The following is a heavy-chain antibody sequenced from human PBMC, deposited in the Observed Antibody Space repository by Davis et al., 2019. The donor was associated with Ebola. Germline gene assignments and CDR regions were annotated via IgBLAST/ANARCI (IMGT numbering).Heavy chain of an antibody. CDR2: ISYDGSNK. Sequence: GESLKISCAASGFTFSSYAMHWVRQAPGKGLEWVAVISYDGSNKYYADSVKGRFTISRDNSKNTLYLQMNSLRAEDTAVYYCVEPASYDILTFSGSYGMDVWGQGTTVTVSS. D-gene: IGHD3-9*01. J-gene: IGHJ6*02. CDR3: VEPASYDILTFSGSYGMDV. V-gene: IGHV3-30-3*01. CDR1: GFTFSSYA.